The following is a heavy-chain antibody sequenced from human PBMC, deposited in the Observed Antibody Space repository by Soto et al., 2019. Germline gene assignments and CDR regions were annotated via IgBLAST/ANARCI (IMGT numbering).Heavy chain of an antibody. CDR1: GGSISSGGYY. V-gene: IGHV4-31*01. CDR2: IYYSGST. D-gene: IGHD2-21*02. J-gene: IGHJ3*02. Sequence: SETLSLTCTVSGGSISSGGYYWSWIRQHPGKGLEWIGYIYYSGSTYYNPSLKSQVTISVDTSKNQFSLKLSSVTAADTAVYYCARSMSHIVVVTASAFDIWGQGTMVTVSS. CDR3: ARSMSHIVVVTASAFDI.